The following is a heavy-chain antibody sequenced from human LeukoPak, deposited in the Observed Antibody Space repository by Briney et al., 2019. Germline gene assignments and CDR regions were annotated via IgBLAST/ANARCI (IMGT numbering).Heavy chain of an antibody. J-gene: IGHJ4*02. CDR2: ISSSSSYI. CDR3: ARDYYGSGSSDY. V-gene: IGHV3-21*01. Sequence: PGGSLRLSCAASGFTFSRYSMNWVRQAPGKGLEWVSSISSSSSYIYYADSVKGRFTISRDNAKNSLYLQMNSLRAEDTAVYYCARDYYGSGSSDYWGQGTLVTVSS. D-gene: IGHD3-10*01. CDR1: GFTFSRYS.